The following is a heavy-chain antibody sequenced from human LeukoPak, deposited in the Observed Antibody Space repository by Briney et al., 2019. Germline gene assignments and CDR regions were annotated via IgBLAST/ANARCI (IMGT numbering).Heavy chain of an antibody. CDR2: IWHSGTT. Sequence: SETLSLTCTVSGGSISSSTYYWGWVRQPPGKGPEWIGSIWHSGTTYYNPSLKSRVTISVDTSKNQFSLKLSSVTAADTAVYYCATTGTYPIDAFDIWGQGTMVTVSS. J-gene: IGHJ3*02. D-gene: IGHD1-1*01. V-gene: IGHV4-39*01. CDR1: GGSISSSTYY. CDR3: ATTGTYPIDAFDI.